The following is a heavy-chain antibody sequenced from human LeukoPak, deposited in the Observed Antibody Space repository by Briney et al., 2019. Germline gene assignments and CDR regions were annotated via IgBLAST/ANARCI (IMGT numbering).Heavy chain of an antibody. CDR1: GFTFSDYY. V-gene: IGHV3-11*04. D-gene: IGHD6-19*01. Sequence: GGSLRLSCAASGFTFSDYYMSWIRQAPGKGLEWVSYISSSGSTIYYADSVKGRFTISRDNAKNSLYLQMNSLGAEDTAVYYCARAVAGNLPTYYFDYWGQGTLVTVSS. J-gene: IGHJ4*02. CDR3: ARAVAGNLPTYYFDY. CDR2: ISSSGSTI.